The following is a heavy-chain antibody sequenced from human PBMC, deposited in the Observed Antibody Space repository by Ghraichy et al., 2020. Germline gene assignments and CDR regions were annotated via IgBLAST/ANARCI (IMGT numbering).Heavy chain of an antibody. J-gene: IGHJ3*02. CDR3: ARDGTKWELLADSFDI. CDR2: INPSGGDT. CDR1: GYTFTTSF. V-gene: IGHV1-46*01. Sequence: ASVKVSCKASGYTFTTSFMHWVRQAPGQGLEWKGRINPSGGDTRYAQKFQGRVTMTRDTSTGTVYMELTSLRSEDTAVYYCARDGTKWELLADSFDIWGQGTMVAVTS. D-gene: IGHD1-26*01.